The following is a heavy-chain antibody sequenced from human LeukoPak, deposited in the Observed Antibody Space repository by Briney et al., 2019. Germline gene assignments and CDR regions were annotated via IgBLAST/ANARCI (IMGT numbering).Heavy chain of an antibody. D-gene: IGHD2-2*01. CDR3: ARATAQLFYFDC. CDR2: IYNTGSA. J-gene: IGHJ4*02. CDR1: GGSLSSYY. V-gene: IGHV4-59*01. Sequence: SETLSLTCTVSGGSLSSYYWSWIRQPPGKGLEWVGFIYNTGSANYNPTLTSRGPISVDTSTNQISLKLSSVTAADTHVYYYARATAQLFYFDCWGQGTLVTVS.